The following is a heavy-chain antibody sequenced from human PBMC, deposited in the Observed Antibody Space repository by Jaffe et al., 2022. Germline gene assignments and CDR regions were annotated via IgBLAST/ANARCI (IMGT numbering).Heavy chain of an antibody. CDR2: ISWNSGSI. CDR3: ARMGYCSGGSCYPDAFDI. J-gene: IGHJ3*02. Sequence: EVQLVESGGGLVQPGRSLRLSCAASGFTFDDYAMHWVRQAPGKGLEWVSGISWNSGSIGYADSVKGRFTISRDNAKNSLYLQMNSLRAEDTALYYCARMGYCSGGSCYPDAFDIWGQGTMVTVSS. V-gene: IGHV3-9*01. D-gene: IGHD2-15*01. CDR1: GFTFDDYA.